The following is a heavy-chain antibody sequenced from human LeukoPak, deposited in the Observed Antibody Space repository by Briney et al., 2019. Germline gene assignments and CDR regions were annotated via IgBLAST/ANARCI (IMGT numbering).Heavy chain of an antibody. J-gene: IGHJ4*02. Sequence: GGSLRLSCAASGFTVSSNYMSWVRQTPGKGLEWVSVIYSGGSTYYADSVKGRFTISRDNSKNTLYLQMNSLRAEDTAVYYCAREATNYFDYWGQGTLVTVSS. D-gene: IGHD5-24*01. CDR1: GFTVSSNY. V-gene: IGHV3-53*01. CDR2: IYSGGST. CDR3: AREATNYFDY.